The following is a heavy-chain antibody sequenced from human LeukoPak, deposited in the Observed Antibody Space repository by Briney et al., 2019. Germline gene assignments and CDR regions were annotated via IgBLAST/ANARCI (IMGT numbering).Heavy chain of an antibody. D-gene: IGHD2-15*01. J-gene: IGHJ3*02. CDR3: AKDIVVVVAAGDAFDI. CDR2: ISYDGSNK. CDR1: GFTFSSYG. Sequence: QAGGSLRLSCAASGFTFSSYGMSWVRQAPGKGLEWVAVISYDGSNKYYADSVKGRFTISRDNSKNTLYLQMNSLKAEDTAVYYCAKDIVVVVAAGDAFDIWGQGTMVTVSS. V-gene: IGHV3-30*18.